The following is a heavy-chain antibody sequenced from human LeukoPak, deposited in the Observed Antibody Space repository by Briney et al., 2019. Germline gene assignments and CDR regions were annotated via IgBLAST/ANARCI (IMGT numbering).Heavy chain of an antibody. CDR2: ISSSSSYI. D-gene: IGHD6-13*01. V-gene: IGHV3-21*01. Sequence: PGGSLRLSCAASGFTFSSYSMNWVRQAPGKGLEWVSSISSSSSYIYYADSVKGRFTISRDNAKNSLYLQMNSLRAKDTAVYYCARGQPMVASSWWRTNEYYGMDVWGQGTTVTVSS. CDR1: GFTFSSYS. J-gene: IGHJ6*02. CDR3: ARGQPMVASSWWRTNEYYGMDV.